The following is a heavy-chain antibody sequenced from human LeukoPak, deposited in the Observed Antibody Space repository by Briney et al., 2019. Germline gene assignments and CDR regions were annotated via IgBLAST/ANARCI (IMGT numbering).Heavy chain of an antibody. CDR3: ARDAGSSSWSPYYGMDV. CDR1: GGSISSGGYS. D-gene: IGHD6-13*01. J-gene: IGHJ6*02. CDR2: IYHSGST. Sequence: ASETLSLTCAVSGGSISSGGYSWSWIRQPPGKGLEWIGYIYHSGSTYYNPSLKSRVTISVDRSKNQFSLKLSSVTAADTAVYYCARDAGSSSWSPYYGMDVWGQGTTVTVSS. V-gene: IGHV4-30-2*01.